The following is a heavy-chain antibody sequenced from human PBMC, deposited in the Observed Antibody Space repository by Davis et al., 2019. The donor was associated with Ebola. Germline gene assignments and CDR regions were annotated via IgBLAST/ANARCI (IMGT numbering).Heavy chain of an antibody. CDR1: GGSFSGYY. V-gene: IGHV4-34*01. CDR3: ARGGHRGIWGSYRFNY. J-gene: IGHJ4*02. Sequence: PSETLSLTCAVYGGSFSGYYWSWIRQPPGKGLEWIGEINHSGSTNYNPSLKSRVTISVDTSKNQFSLKLSSVTAADTAVYYCARGGHRGIWGSYRFNYWGQGTLVTVSS. CDR2: INHSGST. D-gene: IGHD3-16*02.